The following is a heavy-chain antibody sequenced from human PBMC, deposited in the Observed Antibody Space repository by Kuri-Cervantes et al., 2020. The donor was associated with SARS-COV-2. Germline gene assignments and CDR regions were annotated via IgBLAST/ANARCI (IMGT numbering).Heavy chain of an antibody. Sequence: ASVKVSCKASGYTFTGYYMNWVRQAPGQGLEWMGWINPNSGGTNYAQKFQGRVTMTRDTSISTAYMELSRLRSDDTAVYYCARDLPTGDRDYYGIDVWGQGTTVNRLL. CDR3: ARDLPTGDRDYYGIDV. CDR1: GYTFTGYY. V-gene: IGHV1-2*02. J-gene: IGHJ6*02. D-gene: IGHD7-27*01. CDR2: INPNSGGT.